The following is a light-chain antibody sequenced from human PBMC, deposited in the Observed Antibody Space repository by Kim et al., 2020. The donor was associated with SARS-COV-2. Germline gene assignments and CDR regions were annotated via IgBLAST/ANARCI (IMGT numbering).Light chain of an antibody. CDR2: DTS. V-gene: IGKV1-13*02. J-gene: IGKJ4*01. Sequence: SASVGDRVTRPCLASPGISGALAWYQQKPGTAPKLLIYDTSSLQSGVPSRFTGSGSGTDFTLSISSLQPEDFATYYCQQFNSYPLTFGEGTKLEI. CDR1: PGISGA. CDR3: QQFNSYPLT.